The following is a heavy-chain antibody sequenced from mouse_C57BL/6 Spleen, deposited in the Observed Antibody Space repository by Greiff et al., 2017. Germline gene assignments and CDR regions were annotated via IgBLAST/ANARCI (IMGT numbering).Heavy chain of an antibody. CDR1: GFTFSDYY. V-gene: IGHV5-16*01. CDR3: ARDRFFAY. CDR2: INYDGSST. Sequence: EVQLQESEGGLVQPGSSMKLSCTASGFTFSDYYMARVRQVPEKGLEWVANINYDGSSTYYLDSLKSRFIISRDNAKNILYLQMSSLKSEDTATYYCARDRFFAYWGQGTLVTVSA. J-gene: IGHJ3*01.